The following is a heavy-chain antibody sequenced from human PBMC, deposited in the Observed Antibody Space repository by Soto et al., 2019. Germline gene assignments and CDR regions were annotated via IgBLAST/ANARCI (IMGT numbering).Heavy chain of an antibody. J-gene: IGHJ3*02. CDR1: GFTFGDYA. Sequence: EVQLVESGGGLVQPGRSLRLSCAASGFTFGDYAMRWVRQAPGKGLEWVSGISWNSGSIGYVDSVKGRFTISRDNAKKYLYRQRNRLTAEDTALYYCAKDLRVCPFDIWGQGTMVTVSS. CDR3: AKDLRVCPFDI. V-gene: IGHV3-9*01. CDR2: ISWNSGSI. D-gene: IGHD3-3*01.